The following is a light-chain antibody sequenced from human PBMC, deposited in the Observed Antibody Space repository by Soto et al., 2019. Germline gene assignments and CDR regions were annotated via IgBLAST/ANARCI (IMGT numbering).Light chain of an antibody. Sequence: EIVLTQSPATLSLSPGERATLSCRASQSVSSDLAWYQQKPGQAPRLLIYDASNRATGIPARFSGSGPGTDFTLTISRLEPEDFAVYYCQQYGNSPITFGQGTRLEIK. CDR3: QQYGNSPIT. CDR2: DAS. V-gene: IGKV3-11*01. J-gene: IGKJ5*01. CDR1: QSVSSD.